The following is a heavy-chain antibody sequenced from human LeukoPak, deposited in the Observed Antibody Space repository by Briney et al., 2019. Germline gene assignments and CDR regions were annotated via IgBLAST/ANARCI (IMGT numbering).Heavy chain of an antibody. V-gene: IGHV3-9*01. D-gene: IGHD6-13*01. Sequence: GGSLRLSCAASGFTFDDYAVHWVRQAPGKGLEWVSGISWNSGSIGYADSVKGRFTISRDNAKNSLYLQMNSLRAEDTALYYCAKDTSYSSSWYYFDYWGQGTLVTVSS. CDR3: AKDTSYSSSWYYFDY. CDR1: GFTFDDYA. J-gene: IGHJ4*02. CDR2: ISWNSGSI.